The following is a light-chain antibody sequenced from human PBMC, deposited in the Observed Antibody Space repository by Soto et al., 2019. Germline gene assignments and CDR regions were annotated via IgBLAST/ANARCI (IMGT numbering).Light chain of an antibody. CDR3: QQFSSYPLT. CDR2: DAS. V-gene: IGKV3-20*01. CDR1: QSVSSY. Sequence: TQYPGNLSVSLGERATLSCRASQSVSSYLAWYQQKPGQAPRLLIYDASSRATGIPDRFSGGGSGTDFTLTISRLEPEDFAVYYCQQFSSYPLTFGGGT. J-gene: IGKJ4*01.